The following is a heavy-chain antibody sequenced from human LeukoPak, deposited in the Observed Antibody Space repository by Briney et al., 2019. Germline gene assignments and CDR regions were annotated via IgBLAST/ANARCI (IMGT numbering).Heavy chain of an antibody. D-gene: IGHD3-10*01. Sequence: SETLSLTCTVSGGSISSYYWSWIRQPPGKGLEWIGSIYHSGSTYYNPSLKSRVTISVDTSKNQFSLKLSSVTAADTAVYYCARVPMVRGAFDYWGQGTLVTVSS. CDR1: GGSISSYY. V-gene: IGHV4-38-2*02. CDR3: ARVPMVRGAFDY. J-gene: IGHJ4*02. CDR2: IYHSGST.